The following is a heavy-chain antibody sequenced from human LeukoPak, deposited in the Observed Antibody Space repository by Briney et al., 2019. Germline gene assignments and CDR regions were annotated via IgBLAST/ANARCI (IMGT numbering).Heavy chain of an antibody. CDR1: GYSFTSYW. J-gene: IGHJ6*02. Sequence: GESLQISCKGSGYSFTSYWIGWVRQMPGKGLEWMGIIYPGESDTRYSPSFQGQVTISADKSISTAYLQWSSLKASDTAMYYCARAGGETAYGMDIWGQGTTVTVSS. D-gene: IGHD4-17*01. CDR2: IYPGESDT. V-gene: IGHV5-51*01. CDR3: ARAGGETAYGMDI.